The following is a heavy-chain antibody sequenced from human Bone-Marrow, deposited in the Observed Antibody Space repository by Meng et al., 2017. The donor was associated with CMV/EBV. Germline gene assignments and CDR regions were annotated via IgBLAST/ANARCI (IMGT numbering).Heavy chain of an antibody. J-gene: IGHJ6*02. Sequence: SVKVSCKASGGTFSSYAISWVRQAPGQGLEWMGGIIPIFGTANYAQKFQGRVTITTDESTSTAYMELSSLRSEDTAVYYCARGAVCSSTSCYLGGVSVFYYYYGMDVWGQGTTVPVSS. D-gene: IGHD2-2*01. V-gene: IGHV1-69*05. CDR1: GGTFSSYA. CDR2: IIPIFGTA. CDR3: ARGAVCSSTSCYLGGVSVFYYYYGMDV.